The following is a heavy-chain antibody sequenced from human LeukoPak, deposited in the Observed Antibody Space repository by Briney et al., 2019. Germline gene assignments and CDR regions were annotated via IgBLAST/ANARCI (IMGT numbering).Heavy chain of an antibody. D-gene: IGHD6-6*01. J-gene: IGHJ4*02. CDR3: TGSSRDYSSSSLGGY. Sequence: GGSLRLSCAASGFTISDYYMSWIRQAPGKGLEWVSYISNGGSTRHYADSVKGRFTISRDNAENSLYLQMNSLRAGDTAVYYCTGSSRDYSSSSLGGYWSQGTLVTVSS. CDR1: GFTISDYY. V-gene: IGHV3-11*04. CDR2: ISNGGSTR.